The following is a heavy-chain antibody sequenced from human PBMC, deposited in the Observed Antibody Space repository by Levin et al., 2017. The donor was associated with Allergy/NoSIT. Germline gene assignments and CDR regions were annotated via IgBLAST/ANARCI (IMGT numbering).Heavy chain of an antibody. CDR3: ARFSPTYYYDSSGYQDYYGMDV. D-gene: IGHD3-22*01. J-gene: IGHJ6*02. V-gene: IGHV4-34*01. CDR2: INHSGST. CDR1: GGSFSGYY. Sequence: SETLSLTCAVYGGSFSGYYWSWIRQPPGKGLEWIGEINHSGSTNYNPSLKSRVTISVDTSKNQFSLKLSSVTAADTAVYYCARFSPTYYYDSSGYQDYYGMDVWGQGTTVTVSS.